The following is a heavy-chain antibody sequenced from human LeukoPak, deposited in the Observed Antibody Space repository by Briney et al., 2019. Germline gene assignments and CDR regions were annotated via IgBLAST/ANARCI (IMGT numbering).Heavy chain of an antibody. V-gene: IGHV4-39*01. Sequence: TASETLSLTCTVSGDSITNSNFYWGWIRQSPGKGLEWIGSIFHSGSTNYNPSLKSRVTISVDTSKNQFYLRVRSVTAAETALYYCAGRGIVTGYFDFWGRGTLVTVSS. CDR1: GDSITNSNFY. CDR2: IFHSGST. D-gene: IGHD3-9*01. J-gene: IGHJ4*02. CDR3: AGRGIVTGYFDF.